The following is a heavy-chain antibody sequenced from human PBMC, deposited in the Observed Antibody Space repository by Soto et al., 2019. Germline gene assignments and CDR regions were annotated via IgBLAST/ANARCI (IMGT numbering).Heavy chain of an antibody. CDR2: ISYDGSNK. Sequence: PWGSLRLSCAASGFTFSSYGMHWVRQAPGKGLEWVAVISYDGSNKYYADSVKGRFTISRDNSKNTLYLQMNSLRAEDTAVYYCAKDGSGSYYYGMDVWGQGTTVNVSS. CDR3: AKDGSGSYYYGMDV. CDR1: GFTFSSYG. V-gene: IGHV3-30*18. J-gene: IGHJ6*02. D-gene: IGHD6-19*01.